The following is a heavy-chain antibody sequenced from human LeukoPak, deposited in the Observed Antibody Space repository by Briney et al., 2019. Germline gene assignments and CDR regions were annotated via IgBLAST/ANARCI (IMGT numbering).Heavy chain of an antibody. D-gene: IGHD1-26*01. J-gene: IGHJ4*02. V-gene: IGHV5-51*01. CDR2: IYPGDSDT. CDR1: GYSFTTYW. CDR3: ARALVGAATLSY. Sequence: GESLKISCKGSGYSFTTYWIAWVRQMPGKVLEWMGVIYPGDSDTRYSPSFQGQVTLSADKSISTAYLQWSSLKASDTAIYYCARALVGAATLSYRGQGTLVTVSS.